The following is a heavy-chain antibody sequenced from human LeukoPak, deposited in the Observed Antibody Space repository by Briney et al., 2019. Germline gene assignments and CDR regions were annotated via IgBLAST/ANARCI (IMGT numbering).Heavy chain of an antibody. V-gene: IGHV4-34*01. CDR2: INHSGST. CDR3: ARVLPMVRGVIITRSYNWFDP. D-gene: IGHD3-10*01. Sequence: SETLSLTCGVFGGSFSGYYWSWIRQPPGKGLEWIGEINHSGSTNYNPSLKSRVTISVDTSKNQFSLKLSSVTAADTAVYYCARVLPMVRGVIITRSYNWFDPWGQGTLVTVSS. CDR1: GGSFSGYY. J-gene: IGHJ5*02.